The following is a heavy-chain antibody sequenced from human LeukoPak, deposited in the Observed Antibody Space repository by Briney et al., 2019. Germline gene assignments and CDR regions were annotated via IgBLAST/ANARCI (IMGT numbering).Heavy chain of an antibody. J-gene: IGHJ4*02. CDR3: AKSFGPVIAAAGTGAD. CDR1: GFTFSSYS. Sequence: GGSLRLSCAASGFTFSSYSMNWVRQAPGKGLEWVSSISSSSSYIYYADSVKGRFTISRDNAKNSLYLQMNSLRAEDTAVYYCAKSFGPVIAAAGTGADWGQGTLVTVSS. CDR2: ISSSSSYI. D-gene: IGHD6-13*01. V-gene: IGHV3-21*04.